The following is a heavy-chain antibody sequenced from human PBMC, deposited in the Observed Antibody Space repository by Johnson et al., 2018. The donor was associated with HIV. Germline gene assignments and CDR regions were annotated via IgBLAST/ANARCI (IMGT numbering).Heavy chain of an antibody. J-gene: IGHJ3*02. Sequence: QVQLVESGGGVVQPGRSLILSCAASGFTFSSYAMHWVRQAPGKGLEWVAVISYDGSNKYYADSVKGRFTISRDNSKNTLYLQMNSLRAEDTAVYYCARDGYHNFWSGYYRDDAFDIWGQGTMVTVSS. D-gene: IGHD3-3*01. CDR1: GFTFSSYA. CDR3: ARDGYHNFWSGYYRDDAFDI. V-gene: IGHV3-30-3*01. CDR2: ISYDGSNK.